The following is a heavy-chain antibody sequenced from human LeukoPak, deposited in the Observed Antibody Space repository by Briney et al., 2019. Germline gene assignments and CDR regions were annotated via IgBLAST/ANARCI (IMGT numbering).Heavy chain of an antibody. V-gene: IGHV4-38-2*02. CDR1: GGSISSGYY. CDR3: ARGGYFTSIDY. D-gene: IGHD1-26*01. J-gene: IGHJ4*02. CDR2: IYHSGST. Sequence: SQTLSLTCTVSGGSISSGYYWGWIRQPPGKGLEWIGSIYHSGSTYYNPSLKSRVTISVDTSKNQFSLKLSSVTAADTAVYYCARGGYFTSIDYWGQGTLVTVSS.